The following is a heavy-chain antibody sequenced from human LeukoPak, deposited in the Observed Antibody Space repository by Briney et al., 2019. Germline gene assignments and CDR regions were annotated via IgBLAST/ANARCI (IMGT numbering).Heavy chain of an antibody. D-gene: IGHD1-1*01. J-gene: IGHJ4*02. Sequence: GGSLRLSCAASGFTFSSYGMHWVRQAPGKGLEWVAVISYDGSNKYYADSVKGRFTISGDNSKNTLYLQMNSLRAEDTAVYYCAKDHQWYAGTTSYDDWGQGTLVTVSS. V-gene: IGHV3-30*18. CDR1: GFTFSSYG. CDR3: AKDHQWYAGTTSYDD. CDR2: ISYDGSNK.